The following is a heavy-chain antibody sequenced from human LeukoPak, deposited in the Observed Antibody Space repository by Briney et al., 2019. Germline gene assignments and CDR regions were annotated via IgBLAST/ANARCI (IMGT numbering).Heavy chain of an antibody. CDR2: IYYSGST. J-gene: IGHJ4*02. CDR1: GGSISSYY. CDR3: AREIIAAAGIFDY. V-gene: IGHV4-59*06. D-gene: IGHD6-13*01. Sequence: SETLSLTCTVSGGSISSYYWSWIRQHPGKGLEWIGYIYYSGSTYYNPSLKSRVTISVDTSKNQFSLKLSSVTAADTAVYYCAREIIAAAGIFDYWGQGTLVTVSS.